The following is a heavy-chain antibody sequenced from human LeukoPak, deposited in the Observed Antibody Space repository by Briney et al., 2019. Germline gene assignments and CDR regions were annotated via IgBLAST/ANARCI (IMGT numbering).Heavy chain of an antibody. Sequence: SGPTLVNPTQTLTLTFTFSGFSLSASGAGVGWIRQPPGKAVEWLALIYWDDDKRYSPSLKSRLTITKDSSKNQVVLTMTNMDPADTGTYYCAHRRTVGITPGGFDYWGQGPLVTVSS. D-gene: IGHD2-8*02. CDR2: IYWDDDK. J-gene: IGHJ4*02. V-gene: IGHV2-5*02. CDR3: AHRRTVGITPGGFDY. CDR1: GFSLSASGAG.